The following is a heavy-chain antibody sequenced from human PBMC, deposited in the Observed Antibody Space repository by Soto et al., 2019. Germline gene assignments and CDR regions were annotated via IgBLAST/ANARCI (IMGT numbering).Heavy chain of an antibody. J-gene: IGHJ4*02. CDR3: AKWNGYGDH. CDR1: GFSPSTYG. Sequence: EVQLLESGGGLVQPGGSLRLSCTASGFSPSTYGVTWVRQAPGKGLEWVSGVSGGSGTTHYADSVKGRFTITTDNSENTAYLQMNSLRVEDTAVYYCAKWNGYGDHWGQGTLVTVS. V-gene: IGHV3-23*01. D-gene: IGHD1-1*01. CDR2: VSGGSGTT.